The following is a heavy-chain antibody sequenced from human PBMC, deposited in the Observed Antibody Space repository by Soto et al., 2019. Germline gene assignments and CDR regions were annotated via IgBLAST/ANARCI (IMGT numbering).Heavy chain of an antibody. D-gene: IGHD3-10*01. Sequence: QVQLQESGPGLVKPSETLSLTCTVSGGSISSYYWSWIRQPPGKGLEWIGYIYYSGSTNYNPSLKSRVTLSVDTSKNQFSLKLSSVTAADTAVYYCARLKRITMVRGVTLGRYFDLWGRGTLVTVSS. CDR2: IYYSGST. V-gene: IGHV4-59*01. J-gene: IGHJ2*01. CDR3: ARLKRITMVRGVTLGRYFDL. CDR1: GGSISSYY.